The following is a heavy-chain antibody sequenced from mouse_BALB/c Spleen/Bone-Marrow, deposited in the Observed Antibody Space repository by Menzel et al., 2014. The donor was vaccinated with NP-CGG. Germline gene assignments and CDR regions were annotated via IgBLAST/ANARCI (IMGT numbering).Heavy chain of an antibody. Sequence: QVQLKESGPGLEESSQSLSISCTVSGFSLISYGVHWIRQRPGKGLEWLGVIWPGGSTNYNSALMSRLSISKDNSKSQVFLKMNSLQSDDTAMYYCARDLYYDYDVGAMDYWGQGTSVTVSS. D-gene: IGHD2-4*01. CDR3: ARDLYYDYDVGAMDY. V-gene: IGHV2-9*02. CDR2: IWPGGST. J-gene: IGHJ4*01. CDR1: GFSLISYG.